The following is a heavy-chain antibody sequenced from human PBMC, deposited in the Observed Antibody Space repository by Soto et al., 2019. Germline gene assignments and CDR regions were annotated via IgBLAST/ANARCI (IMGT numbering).Heavy chain of an antibody. CDR1: GGTFSSYA. D-gene: IGHD5-18*01. V-gene: IGHV1-69*01. Sequence: QVQLVQSGAEVKKPGSSVKVSCTASGGTFSSYAISWVRQAPGQGLEWMGGIIPIFGTANYAQKFQGRVTITADESTGTAFMELSSLRCEDTAVDYCARAGGYSYGYASIAVAGKDGGYYYGMDVWGQGNTVTVSS. J-gene: IGHJ6*02. CDR2: IIPIFGTA. CDR3: ARAGGYSYGYASIAVAGKDGGYYYGMDV.